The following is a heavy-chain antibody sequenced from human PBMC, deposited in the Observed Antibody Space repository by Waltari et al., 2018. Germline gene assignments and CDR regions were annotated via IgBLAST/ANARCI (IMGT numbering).Heavy chain of an antibody. Sequence: QVQLVQSGAEVKKPGASVKVSCKASGYTFIDYYMHWVRQAPGQGLEWMGWINPNTGGTNYEQKFQGRVTMTRDTSITTAYMELSSLTSDDTAVYYCANIDFWGQGTLVTVSS. J-gene: IGHJ4*02. V-gene: IGHV1-2*02. CDR3: ANIDF. D-gene: IGHD5-12*01. CDR2: INPNTGGT. CDR1: GYTFIDYY.